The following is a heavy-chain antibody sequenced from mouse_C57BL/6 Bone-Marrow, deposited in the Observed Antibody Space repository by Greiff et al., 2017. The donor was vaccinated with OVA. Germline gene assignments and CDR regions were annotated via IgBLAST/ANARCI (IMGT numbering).Heavy chain of an antibody. V-gene: IGHV1-72*01. CDR2: IDPNSGGT. D-gene: IGHD1-1*01. CDR1: GYTFTSYW. CDR3: ASELPDYYGSSYEDY. J-gene: IGHJ2*01. Sequence: QVQLQQPGAELVKPGASVKLSCKASGYTFTSYWMHWVKQRPGRGLEWIGRIDPNSGGTKYNEKFKSKAQLTVDKPSSTAYMQLSSLTSEDSAVYYCASELPDYYGSSYEDYWGQGTTLTVSS.